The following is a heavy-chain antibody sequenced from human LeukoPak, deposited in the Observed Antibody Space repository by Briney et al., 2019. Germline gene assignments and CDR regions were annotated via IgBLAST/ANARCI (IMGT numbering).Heavy chain of an antibody. CDR3: ARVGSTYNFDI. D-gene: IGHD2-2*01. V-gene: IGHV4-59*01. Sequence: PSETLSLTCTVSGGSISTYYWSWIRQPPGKGLEWIGYIYYSGSTNYNPSLKSRITISVDTSKNQFSLKLSSVTAADTAVYYCARVGSTYNFDIWGQGSMVTFSS. CDR1: GGSISTYY. CDR2: IYYSGST. J-gene: IGHJ3*02.